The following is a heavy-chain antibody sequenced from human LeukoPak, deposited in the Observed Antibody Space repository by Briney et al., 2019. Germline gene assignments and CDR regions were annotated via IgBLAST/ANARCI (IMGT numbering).Heavy chain of an antibody. CDR2: MNPNSGNT. CDR3: AREAVEGATLYYYYYMDV. CDR1: GYTFTSYG. J-gene: IGHJ6*03. Sequence: GASVKVSCKASGYTFTSYGISWVRQAPGQGLEWMGWMNPNSGNTGYAQKFQGRVTITRNTSISTAYMELSSLRSEDTAVYYCAREAVEGATLYYYYYMDVWGKGTTVTVSS. V-gene: IGHV1-8*03. D-gene: IGHD1-26*01.